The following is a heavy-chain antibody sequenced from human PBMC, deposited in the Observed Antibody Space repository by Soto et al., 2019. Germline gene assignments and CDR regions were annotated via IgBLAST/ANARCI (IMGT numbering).Heavy chain of an antibody. CDR1: GGSISSGGYD. J-gene: IGHJ6*02. D-gene: IGHD6-19*01. Sequence: SETLSLTCTVSGGSISSGGYDWSWIRQHPGKGLEWIGYIYYSGSTYYNPSLKSRVTISVDTSKNQFSLKLSSVTAADTAVYYCARSEAGTNFYYYGMDVWGQGTTVTVSS. V-gene: IGHV4-31*03. CDR3: ARSEAGTNFYYYGMDV. CDR2: IYYSGST.